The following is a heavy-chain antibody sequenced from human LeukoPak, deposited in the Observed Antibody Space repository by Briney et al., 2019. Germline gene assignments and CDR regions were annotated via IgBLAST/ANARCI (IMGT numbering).Heavy chain of an antibody. CDR1: GFSFSTYE. Sequence: PVGSLRLSCAASGFSFSTYEMHWVRQAPGKGLEWVSDISSSGSTVYYADSVKGRFTTSRDNANNYLYLQMHSLRAEDTAVYYCSLLAVASPQDYWGQGTLVTVSS. CDR2: ISSSGSTV. CDR3: SLLAVASPQDY. D-gene: IGHD6-19*01. V-gene: IGHV3-48*03. J-gene: IGHJ4*02.